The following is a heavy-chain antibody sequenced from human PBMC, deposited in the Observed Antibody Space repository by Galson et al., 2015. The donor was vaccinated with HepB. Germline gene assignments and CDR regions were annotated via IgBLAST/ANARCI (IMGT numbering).Heavy chain of an antibody. J-gene: IGHJ4*02. CDR1: GGSVNNYY. CDR3: ARTDNGAYGYLDY. Sequence: TLSLTCSVSGGSVNNYYWSWIRQPPGKGLEWIGYIYSSGSTTYNPSLKSRINISVDRSKNQFSLKLTSVTAADTAVYYCARTDNGAYGYLDYWGQGTLVTVSS. V-gene: IGHV4-59*08. D-gene: IGHD4-17*01. CDR2: IYSSGST.